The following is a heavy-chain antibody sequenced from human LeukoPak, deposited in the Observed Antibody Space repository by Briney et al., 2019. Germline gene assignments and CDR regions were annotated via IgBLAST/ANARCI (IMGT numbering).Heavy chain of an antibody. CDR2: IYYSGST. J-gene: IGHJ5*02. CDR3: AREGGRGSGASLTPNNWFDP. Sequence: PSQTLSLTCTVSGGSISSGGYYWSWIRQHPGTGLEWIGYIYYSGSTYYNPSLKSRVTISVDTSKNQFSLKLSSVTAADTAVYYCAREGGRGSGASLTPNNWFDPWGQGTLVTVSS. V-gene: IGHV4-31*03. D-gene: IGHD2-15*01. CDR1: GGSISSGGYY.